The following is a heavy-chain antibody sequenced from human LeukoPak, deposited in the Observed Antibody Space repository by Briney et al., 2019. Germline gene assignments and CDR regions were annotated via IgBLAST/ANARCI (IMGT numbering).Heavy chain of an antibody. Sequence: PGGSLRLSCAASGFTFSSYAMSWVRQAPGKGLEWVSYISSSSSTIYYADSVKGRFTISRDNAKNSLYLQMNSLRAEDTAVYYCARRFAPGSGSHTPTSDYWGQGTLVTVSS. D-gene: IGHD3-10*01. CDR3: ARRFAPGSGSHTPTSDY. CDR2: ISSSSSTI. V-gene: IGHV3-48*01. CDR1: GFTFSSYA. J-gene: IGHJ4*02.